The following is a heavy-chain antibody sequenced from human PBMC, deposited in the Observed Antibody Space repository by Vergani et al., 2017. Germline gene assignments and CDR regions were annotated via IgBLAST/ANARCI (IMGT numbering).Heavy chain of an antibody. CDR1: GGTFSSYA. J-gene: IGHJ1*01. CDR2: IIPIFGTA. CDR3: ARGYDGSGYYPPAECFQH. Sequence: QVQLVQSGAEVKKPGSSVKVSCKASGGTFSSYAISWVRQAPGQGLEWMGGIIPIFGTANYAQKFQGRVTITADKSTSTAYMELSSLRSEDTAVYYCARGYDGSGYYPPAECFQHWGQGTLVTVSS. D-gene: IGHD3-22*01. V-gene: IGHV1-69*06.